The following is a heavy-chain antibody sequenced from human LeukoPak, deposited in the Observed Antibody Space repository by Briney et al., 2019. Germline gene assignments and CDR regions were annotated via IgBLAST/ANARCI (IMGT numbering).Heavy chain of an antibody. V-gene: IGHV5-51*01. CDR2: IYPGVSDT. CDR3: ARRQGCSSTSCPPDY. Sequence: GESLKISCRGSGYRFTTYWIGWVRQMPGKGVEWMGIIYPGVSDTRYSPSFQGQVTMSADKSINTASLQWSSLKASDTAMYYCARRQGCSSTSCPPDYWGQGTLVTVSS. CDR1: GYRFTTYW. D-gene: IGHD2-2*01. J-gene: IGHJ4*02.